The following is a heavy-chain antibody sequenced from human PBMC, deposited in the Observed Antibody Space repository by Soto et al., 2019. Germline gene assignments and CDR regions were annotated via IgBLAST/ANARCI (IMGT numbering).Heavy chain of an antibody. CDR2: VDGEGSGT. Sequence: EVQLVESGGGLVQPGGSLRLSCAASGFTFTNYWMHWVRQAPGKGLQWVARVDGEGSGTSYADSVKGRFTISRDNAKNTLSVQMTSLRADDTAVYYCGSVFEHWGWGTLVTVSS. V-gene: IGHV3-74*01. D-gene: IGHD1-26*01. CDR1: GFTFTNYW. CDR3: GSVFEH. J-gene: IGHJ4*02.